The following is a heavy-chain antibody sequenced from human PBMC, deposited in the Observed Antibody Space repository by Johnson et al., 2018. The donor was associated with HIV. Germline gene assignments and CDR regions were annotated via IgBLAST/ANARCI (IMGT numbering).Heavy chain of an antibody. CDR3: ARAHNWHSDAFDI. CDR2: IYATNNT. V-gene: IGHV3-NL1*01. D-gene: IGHD1/OR15-1a*01. CDR1: GFTFSSYG. Sequence: PGRSLRLSCAASGFTFSSYGMHWVRQAPGKGLEWVSVIYATNNTYYADSVKGRFTISRDSSEKTLYLQMNSLRAEDTAVYYCARAHNWHSDAFDIWGQGTMVTVSS. J-gene: IGHJ3*02.